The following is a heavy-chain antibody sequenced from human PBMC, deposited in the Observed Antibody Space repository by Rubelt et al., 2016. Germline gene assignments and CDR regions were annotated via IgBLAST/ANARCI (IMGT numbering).Heavy chain of an antibody. CDR2: ISAHNGNT. D-gene: IGHD4-11*01. Sequence: QAQLVHSGVEMRKPGASVKVSCKASGYTFTSYGLSWVRLAPGQGLEWVGWISAHNGNTMSAQKFQGRVTMTTDSSTSTAFLDLKSLRSDDTAIYYCARGAVDSYYLLWGQGTPVIVSS. CDR3: ARGAVDSYYLL. J-gene: IGHJ4*02. CDR1: GYTFTSYG. V-gene: IGHV1-18*01.